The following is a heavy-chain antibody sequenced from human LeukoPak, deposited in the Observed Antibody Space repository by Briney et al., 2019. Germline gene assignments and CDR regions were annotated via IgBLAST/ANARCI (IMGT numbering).Heavy chain of an antibody. CDR2: ISGSGGST. Sequence: GGSLRLSCAASGFTFSSYAMSWVRQAPGKGLEWVSAISGSGGSTYYADSGKGRFTISRDNAKNSLYLQMNSLRAEDTAVYYCARGAFPGYSSGWYGSVGYWGQGTLVTVSS. J-gene: IGHJ4*02. CDR1: GFTFSSYA. V-gene: IGHV3-23*01. D-gene: IGHD6-19*01. CDR3: ARGAFPGYSSGWYGSVGY.